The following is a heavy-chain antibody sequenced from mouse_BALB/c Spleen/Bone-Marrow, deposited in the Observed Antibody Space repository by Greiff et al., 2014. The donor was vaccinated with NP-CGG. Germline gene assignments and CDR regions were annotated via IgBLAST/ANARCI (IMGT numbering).Heavy chain of an antibody. J-gene: IGHJ4*01. CDR1: GYTFTDYY. CDR3: ANLGRYAMDY. D-gene: IGHD3-1*01. Sequence: QVQLKESGLELVKPGASVKISCKASGYTFTDYYINWVKQKPGQGLEWIGWIYPGSGNTKYNEKFKGKATLTVDTSSSTAYMQLSSLTSEDTAVYFCANLGRYAMDYWGQGTSVTVSS. CDR2: IYPGSGNT. V-gene: IGHV1-84*02.